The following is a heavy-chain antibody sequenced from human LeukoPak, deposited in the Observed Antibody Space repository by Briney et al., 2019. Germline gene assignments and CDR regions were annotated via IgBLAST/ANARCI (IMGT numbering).Heavy chain of an antibody. CDR3: ATTEVGTTVQFDY. V-gene: IGHV4-4*07. D-gene: IGHD1-26*01. CDR1: GVSVSSYY. CDR2: MSTRGTT. J-gene: IGHJ4*02. Sequence: PSETLSLTCTVSGVSVSSYYWSWVRQPAGQGLEWIGRMSTRGTTNYSPSLENRVTMSVDTSKNRVSLKLSSVTAADTAVYYCATTEVGTTVQFDYWGQGTLVTVSS.